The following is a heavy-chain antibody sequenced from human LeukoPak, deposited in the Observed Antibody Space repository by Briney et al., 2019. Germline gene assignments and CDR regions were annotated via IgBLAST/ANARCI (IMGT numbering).Heavy chain of an antibody. Sequence: ASVKVSCKASGYTFTSYDINWVRQATGQGLEWMGWMNPNSGNTGYAQKFQGRVTMTRNTSISTAYMELSSLRSEDTAVYYCARALLVPAARRYDAFDIWGQGTMVTVSS. CDR3: ARALLVPAARRYDAFDI. V-gene: IGHV1-8*01. D-gene: IGHD2-2*01. J-gene: IGHJ3*02. CDR2: MNPNSGNT. CDR1: GYTFTSYD.